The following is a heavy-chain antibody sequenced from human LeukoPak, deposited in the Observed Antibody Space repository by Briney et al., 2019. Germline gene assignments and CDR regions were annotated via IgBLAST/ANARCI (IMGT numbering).Heavy chain of an antibody. Sequence: SETLSLTCAVYGGSFSGYYWTWIRHTPEKGLEWIGEMNPSGSTNYNPPFKSRVTISVDTSKNQFSLTLSSVTAADTAVYYCARGRQDVTMIVVIMTAVSYYLDVWGKGTTVTVS. CDR1: GGSFSGYY. V-gene: IGHV4-34*01. J-gene: IGHJ6*03. CDR2: MNPSGST. D-gene: IGHD3-22*01. CDR3: ARGRQDVTMIVVIMTAVSYYLDV.